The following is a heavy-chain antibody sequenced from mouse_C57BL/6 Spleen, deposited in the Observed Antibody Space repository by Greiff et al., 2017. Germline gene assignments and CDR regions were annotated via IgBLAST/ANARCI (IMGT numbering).Heavy chain of an antibody. CDR1: GYTFTSYW. Sequence: QVQLQQPGAELVMPGASVKLSCKASGYTFTSYWMHWVKQRPGQGLEWIGEIDPSDSYTNYNQKFKGKSTLTVDKSSSTAYMQLSSLTSEDSAVYYGARSAVTGDAYWGQGTLVTVSA. CDR2: IDPSDSYT. D-gene: IGHD4-1*01. J-gene: IGHJ3*01. V-gene: IGHV1-69*01. CDR3: ARSAVTGDAY.